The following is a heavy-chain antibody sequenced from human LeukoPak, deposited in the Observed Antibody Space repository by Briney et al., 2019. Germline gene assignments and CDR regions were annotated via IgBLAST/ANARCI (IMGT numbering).Heavy chain of an antibody. CDR2: IYYSGST. V-gene: IGHV4-31*03. D-gene: IGHD4-17*01. Sequence: SETLSLTCTVSGGSISSGGYYWSWIRQHPGKGLEWIGYIYYSGSTYYNPSLKSRVTISVDTSKNQFSLKLSSVTAADTAVYYCARGFYGDYAPFDYWGQGTLVTVSS. CDR1: GGSISSGGYY. J-gene: IGHJ4*02. CDR3: ARGFYGDYAPFDY.